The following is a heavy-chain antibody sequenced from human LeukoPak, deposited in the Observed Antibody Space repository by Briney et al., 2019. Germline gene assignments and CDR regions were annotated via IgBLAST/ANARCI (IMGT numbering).Heavy chain of an antibody. J-gene: IGHJ4*02. V-gene: IGHV3-23*01. CDR2: INNRGSST. Sequence: GGFLRLSCAASGFTFSSYTMSWVRQAPGEGLEWLSAINNRGSSTYYAGSVKDRFTISRDNSENTLYLQMNSLTVDDTAVYFCAKERQTGDYFTSDYWSQGTLVTVPS. D-gene: IGHD4-17*01. CDR1: GFTFSSYT. CDR3: AKERQTGDYFTSDY.